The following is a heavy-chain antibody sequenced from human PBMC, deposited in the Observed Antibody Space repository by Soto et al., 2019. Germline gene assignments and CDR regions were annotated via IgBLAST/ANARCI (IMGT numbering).Heavy chain of an antibody. V-gene: IGHV1-2*04. CDR3: AKGGRYSPDY. J-gene: IGHJ4*02. D-gene: IGHD2-21*01. Sequence: ASVKVSCKASGYSFTDYYIHWVRQAPGQGLEWMGWINPNNGGTNFAPKFRGWVTMTRDTSITTAFMDLSRLTSDDTAVYYCAKGGRYSPDYWGQGTLVTVSS. CDR2: INPNNGGT. CDR1: GYSFTDYY.